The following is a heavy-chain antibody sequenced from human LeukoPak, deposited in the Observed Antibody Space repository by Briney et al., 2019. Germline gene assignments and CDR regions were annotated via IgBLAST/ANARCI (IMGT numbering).Heavy chain of an antibody. D-gene: IGHD3-3*01. J-gene: IGHJ3*02. V-gene: IGHV1-46*01. CDR3: ARDSSADVLRFLEWSGRDAFDI. CDR1: GYTFTNYY. Sequence: ASVKVSCKASGYTFTNYYMHWVRQAPGQGLEWMGIINPSGGSTTYAQKFQGRVTMTRDTSTSTVYMELSSLRSEDTAVYYCARDSSADVLRFLEWSGRDAFDIWGQGTMVTVSS. CDR2: INPSGGST.